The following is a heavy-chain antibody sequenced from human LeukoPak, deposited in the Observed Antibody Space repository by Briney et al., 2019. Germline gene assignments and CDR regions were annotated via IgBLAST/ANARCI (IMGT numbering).Heavy chain of an antibody. D-gene: IGHD3-22*01. CDR1: GDSVSSNSAA. V-gene: IGHV6-1*01. CDR2: TYYRSKWYN. CDR3: ARDSAYYDSSGYYYQYYYYGMDV. J-gene: IGHJ6*02. Sequence: SQTLSLTCAISGDSVSSNSAAWNWIRQSPSRGLEWLGRTYYRSKWYNDYAVSVKSRITINPGTSKNQFSLQLNSVTPEDTAVYYCARDSAYYDSSGYYYQYYYYGMDVWGQGTTVTVSS.